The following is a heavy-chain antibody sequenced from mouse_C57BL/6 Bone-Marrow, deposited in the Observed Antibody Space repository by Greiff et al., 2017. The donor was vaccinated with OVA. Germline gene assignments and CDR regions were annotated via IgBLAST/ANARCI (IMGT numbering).Heavy chain of an antibody. CDR2: IYPGSGST. CDR1: GYTFTSYW. CDR3: AREAFCYYYGSSDFAY. D-gene: IGHD1-1*01. V-gene: IGHV1-55*01. Sequence: QVQLQQSGAELVKPGASVKMSCKASGYTFTSYWITWVKQRPGQGLEWIGDIYPGSGSTNYNEKFKGKATLTVDTSSSTAYMQLSSLTSEDSAVYYCAREAFCYYYGSSDFAYWGQGTLVTVSA. J-gene: IGHJ3*01.